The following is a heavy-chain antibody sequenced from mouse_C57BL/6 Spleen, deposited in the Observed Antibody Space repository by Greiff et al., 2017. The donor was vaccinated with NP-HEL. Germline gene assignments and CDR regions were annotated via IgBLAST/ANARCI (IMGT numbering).Heavy chain of an antibody. D-gene: IGHD2-3*01. V-gene: IGHV5-9-1*02. J-gene: IGHJ4*01. CDR2: ISSGGDYI. Sequence: EVKVVESGEGLVKPGGSLKLSCAASGFTFSSYAMSWVRQTPEKRLEWVAYISSGGDYIYYADTVKGRFTISRDNARNTLYLQMSSLKSEDTAMYYCTRGGGLLLMDYWGQGTSVTVSS. CDR3: TRGGGLLLMDY. CDR1: GFTFSSYA.